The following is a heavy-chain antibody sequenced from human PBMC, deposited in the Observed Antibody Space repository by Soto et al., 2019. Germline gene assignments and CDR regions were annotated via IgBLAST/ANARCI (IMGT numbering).Heavy chain of an antibody. CDR3: AGQWAAGYGAFDP. CDR2: IHDGGTT. D-gene: IGHD3-9*01. CDR1: GGSINSNRW. Sequence: QVQLQESGPGLVKPSGTLSLTCAVSGGSINSNRWWTWVRQAPGKGLEWIGEIHDGGTTNYNLSLKSRVTLSIDESKNQFSLDMKSVSAADTAVYYCAGQWAAGYGAFDPWGQGIVVTVSS. V-gene: IGHV4-4*02. J-gene: IGHJ5*02.